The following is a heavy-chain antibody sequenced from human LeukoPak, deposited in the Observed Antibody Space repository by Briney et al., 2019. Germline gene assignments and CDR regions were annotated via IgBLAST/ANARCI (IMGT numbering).Heavy chain of an antibody. D-gene: IGHD3-10*01. J-gene: IGHJ4*02. CDR2: IYYSGST. CDR3: ARHYGAGTYPLDY. Sequence: SETLSLTCTVSGGSISSSSYYWGWIRQPPGKGLEWIGSIYYSGSTYYNPSLESRVTISLDTPKNQFSLKLTSVTAADTAVYYCARHYGAGTYPLDYWGQGTLVTVSS. CDR1: GGSISSSSYY. V-gene: IGHV4-39*01.